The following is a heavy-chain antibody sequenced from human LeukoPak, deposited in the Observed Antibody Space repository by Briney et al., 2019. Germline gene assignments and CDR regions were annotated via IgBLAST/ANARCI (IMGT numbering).Heavy chain of an antibody. CDR2: ISSKAYGGTT. D-gene: IGHD3-3*01. CDR3: TRDFDITIFGMVIPIQGY. Sequence: GGSLRLSCTASGFTFGDYAMSWVRQAPGKGLEWVGFISSKAYGGTTEYAASVKGRFTISRDDSKSIAYLQMNSLKTEDTAVYYCTRDFDITIFGMVIPIQGYWGQGTLVTVSS. CDR1: GFTFGDYA. V-gene: IGHV3-49*04. J-gene: IGHJ4*02.